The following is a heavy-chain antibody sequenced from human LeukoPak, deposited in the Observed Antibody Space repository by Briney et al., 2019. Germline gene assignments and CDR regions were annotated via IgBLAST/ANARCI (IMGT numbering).Heavy chain of an antibody. Sequence: PSETLSLTCTVSGGSIVSYYWSWIRQPPGKGLEWIGYIYYTGSTTYNPSLKSRVTISVDTSKNQFSLKLSSVTAADTAVYYCARYLAAGYFDLWGRGTLVTVSS. D-gene: IGHD6-25*01. J-gene: IGHJ2*01. CDR2: IYYTGST. V-gene: IGHV4-59*08. CDR1: GGSIVSYY. CDR3: ARYLAAGYFDL.